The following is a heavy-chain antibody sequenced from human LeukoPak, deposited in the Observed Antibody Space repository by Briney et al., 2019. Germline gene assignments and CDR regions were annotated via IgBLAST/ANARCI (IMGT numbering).Heavy chain of an antibody. D-gene: IGHD3-16*01. CDR2: ISYVGSNK. V-gene: IGHV3-30*18. CDR1: GFTFSSYG. CDR3: AKDGDVDGMDV. Sequence: PGGSLRLSCAASGFTFSSYGMYWVRPAPGKGVGRVAVISYVGSNKYYADSVKGRFTISRDNSKNTLYLQMTSLRAEDTAVYYCAKDGDVDGMDVWGQGTTVTVSS. J-gene: IGHJ6*02.